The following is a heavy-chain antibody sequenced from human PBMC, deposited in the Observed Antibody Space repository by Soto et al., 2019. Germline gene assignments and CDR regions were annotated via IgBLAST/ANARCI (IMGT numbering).Heavy chain of an antibody. CDR1: GFTFSSYA. CDR2: ISGSGGST. V-gene: IGHV3-23*01. J-gene: IGHJ4*02. Sequence: EVQLLESGGGLVQPGGSLRLSCAASGFTFSSYAMSWVRQAPGKGLEWVSAISGSGGSTYYADSVKGRFTISRDNSQKTLYLQMNSLRAEDTAVYYCAKDWLAVRGEPPTDWGQGTLVTVSS. D-gene: IGHD3-10*01. CDR3: AKDWLAVRGEPPTD.